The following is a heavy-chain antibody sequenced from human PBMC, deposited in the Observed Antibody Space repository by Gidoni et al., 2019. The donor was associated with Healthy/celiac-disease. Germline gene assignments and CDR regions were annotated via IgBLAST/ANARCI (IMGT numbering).Heavy chain of an antibody. CDR2: INHGGST. CDR1: GGSFSGYY. CDR3: ASRLYSSGVYYYYYGMDV. D-gene: IGHD6-19*01. J-gene: IGHJ6*02. Sequence: QVQLQQWGAGLLKPSETLSLTCAVYGGSFSGYYWSWIRQPPGQGLEWIGEINHGGSTNYNPSLKSRVTISVDTSKNQFSLKLSSVTAADTAVYYCASRLYSSGVYYYYYGMDVWGQGTTVTVSS. V-gene: IGHV4-34*01.